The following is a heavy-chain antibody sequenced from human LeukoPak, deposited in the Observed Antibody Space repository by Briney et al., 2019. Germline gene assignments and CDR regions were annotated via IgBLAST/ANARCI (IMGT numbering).Heavy chain of an antibody. CDR2: IKSKANNYAT. CDR1: GFTFSGSA. J-gene: IGHJ4*02. D-gene: IGHD3-10*01. Sequence: GGSLRLSCAASGFTFSGSAIHWVRQASGKGLEWVGRIKSKANNYATAYAASVKGRFTISRDDSKNTLYLQMNSLRAEDTAVYYCAKDRSGSGSYYPDYWGQGTLVTVSS. CDR3: AKDRSGSGSYYPDY. V-gene: IGHV3-73*01.